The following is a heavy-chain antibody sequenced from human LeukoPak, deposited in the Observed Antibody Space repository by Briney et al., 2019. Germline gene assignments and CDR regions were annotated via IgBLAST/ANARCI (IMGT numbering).Heavy chain of an antibody. CDR2: ISYDGSNK. CDR3: AKDSSSWYGGGY. J-gene: IGHJ4*02. V-gene: IGHV3-30*18. D-gene: IGHD6-13*01. CDR1: GFTFSSYG. Sequence: PGGSLRLSCAASGFTFSSYGMHWVRQAPGKGLEWVAVISYDGSNKYYADSVKGRFTISRDNSKNTLYLQMNSLRAEDTAVYYCAKDSSSWYGGGYWGQGTLVTVSS.